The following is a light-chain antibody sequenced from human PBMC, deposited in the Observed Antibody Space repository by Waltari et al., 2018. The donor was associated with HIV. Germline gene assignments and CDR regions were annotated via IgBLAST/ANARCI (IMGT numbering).Light chain of an antibody. CDR3: QAWDSSTVV. Sequence: SYEVTQPPSVSVSPGQTASITCSGATLGDKYACWYQQRPGQSPVLVIYQDSKRPSAIPERFSGSNSGNTATLTISGTQAMDEADYYCQAWDSSTVVFGGGTKLTVL. CDR1: TLGDKY. V-gene: IGLV3-1*01. J-gene: IGLJ2*01. CDR2: QDS.